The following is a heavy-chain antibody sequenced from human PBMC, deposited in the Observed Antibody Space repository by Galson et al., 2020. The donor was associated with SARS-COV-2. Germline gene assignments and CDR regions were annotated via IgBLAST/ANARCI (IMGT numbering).Heavy chain of an antibody. Sequence: ETSETLSLTCAVSGGSFSDYYWSWIRQAPGKGLEWIGYIYYSGSTNYNPSLKSRVTISVDTSKNQFSLKLSSVTAADTAVYYCARAVPAVAGTEYFDDWRQGTLVTVSS. CDR2: IYYSGST. D-gene: IGHD6-19*01. CDR1: GGSFSDYY. J-gene: IGHJ4*02. CDR3: ARAVPAVAGTEYFDD. V-gene: IGHV4-59*01.